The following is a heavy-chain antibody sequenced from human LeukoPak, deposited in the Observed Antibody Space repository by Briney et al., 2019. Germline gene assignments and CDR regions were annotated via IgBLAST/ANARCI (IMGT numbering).Heavy chain of an antibody. Sequence: GGSLRLSCAASGFTFSSYGMHWVRQAPGKGLEWVAFIRYDGSNKYYADSVKGRFTISRDNSKNTLYLQMNRLRAEDTAVYYCANLDDSHYYDSRGYRERGIDYWGQGTLVTVSS. CDR2: IRYDGSNK. CDR1: GFTFSSYG. D-gene: IGHD3-22*01. CDR3: ANLDDSHYYDSRGYRERGIDY. V-gene: IGHV3-30*02. J-gene: IGHJ4*02.